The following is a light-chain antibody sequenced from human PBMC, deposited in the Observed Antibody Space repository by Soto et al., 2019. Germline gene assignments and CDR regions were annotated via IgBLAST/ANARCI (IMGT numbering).Light chain of an antibody. CDR2: EVT. CDR1: SNDVGGYNF. CDR3: CSYETSINYV. J-gene: IGLJ1*01. Sequence: QSVLTQPASVSGSPGQSITISCTGTSNDVGGYNFVSWYQQYPGKAPKLIIFEVTRRPSGVSNRFSGSKSGNTASLTISGLQAEDEADYFCCSYETSINYVFGTGTKLTVL. V-gene: IGLV2-14*01.